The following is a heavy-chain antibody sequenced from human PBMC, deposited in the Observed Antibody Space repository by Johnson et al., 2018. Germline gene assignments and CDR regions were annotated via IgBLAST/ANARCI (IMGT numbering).Heavy chain of an antibody. V-gene: IGHV3-23*04. Sequence: VQLVESGGGLVQPGGSLRLSCAASGFTFSRYAMTWVRQAPGKGLEWVSALSDRVGSTYYAASVKGRFTISRDNSKNTLYLQMNSLSVEDPAVYYCAKRVVVTAPYYYYMDVWGKGTTVTVSS. J-gene: IGHJ6*03. CDR2: LSDRVGST. CDR3: AKRVVVTAPYYYYMDV. CDR1: GFTFSRYA. D-gene: IGHD2-21*02.